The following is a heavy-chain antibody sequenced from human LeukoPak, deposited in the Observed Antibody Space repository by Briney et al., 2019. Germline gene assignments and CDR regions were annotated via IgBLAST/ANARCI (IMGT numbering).Heavy chain of an antibody. CDR2: ILSKTSGEAT. J-gene: IGHJ4*02. D-gene: IGHD3-10*01. V-gene: IGHV3-15*01. CDR3: TWRGASFDY. Sequence: GGSLRLSCAGSGCTFSDAWVTWVRQAPGKGLEWIGRILSKTSGEATEYAAPVKARFTISRDDSKNMVYLQMNSLKTEDTAVYYCTWRGASFDYWGRGTLVTVSS. CDR1: GCTFSDAW.